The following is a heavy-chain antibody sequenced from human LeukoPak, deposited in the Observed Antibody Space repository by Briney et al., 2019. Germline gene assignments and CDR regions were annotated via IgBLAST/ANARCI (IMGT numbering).Heavy chain of an antibody. D-gene: IGHD5-18*01. CDR1: GFTFRTYS. CDR3: ARDLVQLWSKDF. Sequence: GGSLRLSCVASGFTFRTYSMNWVRQAPGKGLEWVSSISSSNSYYADSVKGRFTISRDNSRNSLYLQLNSLRADDTAVYYCARDLVQLWSKDFWGQGTLVTVSS. J-gene: IGHJ4*02. V-gene: IGHV3-21*01. CDR2: ISSSNS.